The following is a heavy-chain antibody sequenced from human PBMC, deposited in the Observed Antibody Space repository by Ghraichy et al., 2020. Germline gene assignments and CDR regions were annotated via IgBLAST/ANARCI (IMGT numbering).Heavy chain of an antibody. D-gene: IGHD6-13*01. CDR1: GGTFSSYA. Sequence: SVKVSCKASGGTFSSYAISWVRQAPGQGLEWMGGIIPIFGTANYAQKFQGRVTITADKSTSTAYMELSSLRSEDTAVYYCASSYSSSWYSHYWGQGTLVTVSS. V-gene: IGHV1-69*06. CDR3: ASSYSSSWYSHY. CDR2: IIPIFGTA. J-gene: IGHJ4*02.